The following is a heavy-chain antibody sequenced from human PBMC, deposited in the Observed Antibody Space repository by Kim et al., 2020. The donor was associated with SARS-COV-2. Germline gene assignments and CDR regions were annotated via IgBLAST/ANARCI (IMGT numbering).Heavy chain of an antibody. V-gene: IGHV5-51*01. CDR3: ASYCSSTSCYDPSIVGAGEGFQH. D-gene: IGHD2-2*01. J-gene: IGHJ1*01. CDR2: IYPGDSDT. CDR1: GYSFTSYW. Sequence: GESLKISCKGSGYSFTSYWIGWVRQMPGKGLEWMGIIYPGDSDTRYSPSFQGQVTISADKSISTAYLQWSSLKASDTAMYYCASYCSSTSCYDPSIVGAGEGFQHWGQGTLVTVSS.